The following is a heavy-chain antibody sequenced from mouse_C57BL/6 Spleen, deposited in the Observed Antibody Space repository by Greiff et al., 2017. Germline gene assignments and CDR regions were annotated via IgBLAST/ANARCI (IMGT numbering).Heavy chain of an antibody. D-gene: IGHD2-4*01. CDR3: ARGGDYGPYYFDY. V-gene: IGHV1-61*01. J-gene: IGHJ2*01. CDR1: GYTFTSYW. Sequence: QVQLQQPGAELVRPGSSVKLSCKASGYTFTSYWMAWVKQRPGQGLEWIGNIYPSDSETHYNQKFKDKATLTVDKSSSTAYMQLSSLTCKDSAVYYCARGGDYGPYYFDYWGQGTTLTVSS. CDR2: IYPSDSET.